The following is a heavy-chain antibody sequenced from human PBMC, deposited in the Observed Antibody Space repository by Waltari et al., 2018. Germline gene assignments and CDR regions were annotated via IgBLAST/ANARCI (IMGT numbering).Heavy chain of an antibody. J-gene: IGHJ4*02. CDR2: LCGSGGST. Sequence: EVQLLESGGGLVQPGGSLRLSCAASGFTFSSYAMRWFRQAPGKGLEWGSALCGSGGSTYYADSVKGRFTISRDKSKNTLYLQMNILRAEDTAVYYCAKDPDGGSWGQGTLVTVSS. D-gene: IGHD2-15*01. CDR1: GFTFSSYA. CDR3: AKDPDGGS. V-gene: IGHV3-23*01.